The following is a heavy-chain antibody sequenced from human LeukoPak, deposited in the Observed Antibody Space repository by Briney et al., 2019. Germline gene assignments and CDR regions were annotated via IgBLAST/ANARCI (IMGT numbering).Heavy chain of an antibody. CDR1: GFTFSSYA. V-gene: IGHV3-15*07. D-gene: IGHD2-21*01. Sequence: PGRSLRLSCAASGFTFSSYAMHWVRQAPGKGLEWVGRIKPKTDGETTEYAAPVKDRFSISRDDSKSMVYLQMNSLKTEDTAVYYCITPLPYSAQGGQGTLVTVSS. J-gene: IGHJ4*02. CDR3: ITPLPYSAQ. CDR2: IKPKTDGETT.